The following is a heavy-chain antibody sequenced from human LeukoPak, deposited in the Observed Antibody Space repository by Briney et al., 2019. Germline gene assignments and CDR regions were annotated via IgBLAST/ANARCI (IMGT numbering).Heavy chain of an antibody. CDR1: GYTFTSYD. D-gene: IGHD1-26*01. CDR3: ARGVEAARNNWFDP. V-gene: IGHV1-8*03. J-gene: IGHJ5*02. CDR2: MNPNSGNT. Sequence: EASVKVSCKASGYTFTSYDINWVRQATGQGLEWMGWMNPNSGNTGYAQKFQGRVTITRNTSISTAYMELSSLRSEDTAVYYCARGVEAARNNWFDPWGQGTLVTVSS.